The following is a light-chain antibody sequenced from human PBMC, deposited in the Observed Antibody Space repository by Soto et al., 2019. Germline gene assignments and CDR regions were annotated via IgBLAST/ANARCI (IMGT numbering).Light chain of an antibody. CDR1: QSVSSSY. CDR3: QQYYNWPRT. Sequence: EIVLTPSPGTLSLSPVERANLSCIASQSVSSSYLAWYQQKPGQVPRLLIYGASNRATGVSARFSGSGSGTEFTLTISSLQSEDFAVYYCQQYYNWPRTFGQGTKVDIK. V-gene: IGKV3-15*01. J-gene: IGKJ1*01. CDR2: GAS.